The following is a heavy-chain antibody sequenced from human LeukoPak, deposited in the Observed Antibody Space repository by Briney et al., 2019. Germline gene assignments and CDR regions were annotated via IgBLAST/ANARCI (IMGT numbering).Heavy chain of an antibody. CDR1: AGSISSSSHH. CDR2: IYYGRTT. D-gene: IGHD5-24*01. CDR3: ARHGDGGDGYNSYYFDY. J-gene: IGHJ4*02. V-gene: IGHV4-39*01. Sequence: PSETLSLTCTVSAGSISSSSHHWGWIRQSPGKGLEWIGSIYYGRTTYYNPSLNSRVTISVVTSKNQFSLKLSSVTAADTAVYYCARHGDGGDGYNSYYFDYWGQGTLVTVSS.